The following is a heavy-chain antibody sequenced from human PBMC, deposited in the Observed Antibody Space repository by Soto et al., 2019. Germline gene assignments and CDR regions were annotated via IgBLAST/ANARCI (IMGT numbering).Heavy chain of an antibody. V-gene: IGHV3-74*01. CDR2: INSDGGTT. D-gene: IGHD3-3*01. CDR3: ARRIYDFWSGSYYGMDV. Sequence: GGALRLSCAASRFMFSSYWMHWVRQAPGKGLVWVSRINSDGGTTTYADSVKGRFTISRDTSRNQFSLKLSSVTAADTAVYYCARRIYDFWSGSYYGMDVWGQGTTVTVSS. CDR1: RFMFSSYW. J-gene: IGHJ6*02.